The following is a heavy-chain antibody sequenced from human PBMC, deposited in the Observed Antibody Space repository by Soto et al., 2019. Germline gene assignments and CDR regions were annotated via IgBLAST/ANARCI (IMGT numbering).Heavy chain of an antibody. CDR1: GYTFTSYG. D-gene: IGHD4-17*01. CDR2: ISAYNGNT. J-gene: IGHJ2*01. V-gene: IGHV1-18*01. CDR3: ARAATVRTYYWYFDL. Sequence: QVQLVQSGAEVKKPGASVKVSCKDSGYTFTSYGLSWVRQAPGQGLEWMGWISAYNGNTNYAQKLQGRVTMTTYTSTSTAYLELRSLRSDDTAVYYCARAATVRTYYWYFDLWGRGTLVTVYS.